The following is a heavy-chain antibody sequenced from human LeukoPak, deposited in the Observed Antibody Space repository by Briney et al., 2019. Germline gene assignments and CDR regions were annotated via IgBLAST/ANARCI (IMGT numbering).Heavy chain of an antibody. CDR2: LSSDGTNT. D-gene: IGHD3-10*01. CDR1: GFSVSDYW. Sequence: GGSLRLSCAASGFSVSDYWMYWVRQDPGKGLVCVSRLSSDGTNTRYADSVKGRFTMSRDNAKNTVYLQMNSLRAEDTAVYYCAREGTASIDCWGQGSLVTVSS. V-gene: IGHV3-74*01. J-gene: IGHJ4*02. CDR3: AREGTASIDC.